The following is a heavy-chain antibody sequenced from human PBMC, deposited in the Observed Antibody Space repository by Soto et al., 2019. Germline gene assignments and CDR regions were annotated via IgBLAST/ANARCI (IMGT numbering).Heavy chain of an antibody. CDR2: ISYDGSNK. D-gene: IGHD2-21*02. CDR3: AKDRECEHNNDCLQGS. CDR1: GFTFSSYG. V-gene: IGHV3-30*18. J-gene: IGHJ5*02. Sequence: GGSLRLSCAASGFTFSSYGMHWVRQAPGKGLEWVAVISYDGSNKYYADSVKGRFTISRDNSKNTLYLQTNSLRAEDTAVYYCAKDRECEHNNDCLQGSWGQGTHVTVSS.